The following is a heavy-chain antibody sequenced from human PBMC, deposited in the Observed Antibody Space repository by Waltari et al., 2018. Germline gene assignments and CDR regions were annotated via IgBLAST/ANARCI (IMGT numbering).Heavy chain of an antibody. CDR2: IYTSGST. J-gene: IGHJ4*02. Sequence: QVQLQESGPGLVKPSETLSLTCTVSGGSISSYYWSWIRQPAGKGLEWIGRIYTSGSTSHNPALKSGVTMSGDTSKNQFSLKLSSGTAADTAVYYCAREVQRGGLAVAGDYWGQGTLVTVSS. D-gene: IGHD6-19*01. V-gene: IGHV4-4*07. CDR1: GGSISSYY. CDR3: AREVQRGGLAVAGDY.